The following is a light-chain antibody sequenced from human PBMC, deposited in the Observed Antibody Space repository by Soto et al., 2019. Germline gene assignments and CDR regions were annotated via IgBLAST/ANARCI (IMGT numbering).Light chain of an antibody. CDR2: DVS. J-gene: IGLJ2*01. CDR1: SSDVGGYNY. CDR3: CSYAGSYTFV. V-gene: IGLV2-11*01. Sequence: QSALTQPRSVSGFPGQSVTISCTGTSSDVGGYNYVSWYQQHPGKAPKLMIYDVSKRPSGVPDRFSGSKSGNTASLTISGLQAEYEADYYCCSYAGSYTFVFGGGTKLTVL.